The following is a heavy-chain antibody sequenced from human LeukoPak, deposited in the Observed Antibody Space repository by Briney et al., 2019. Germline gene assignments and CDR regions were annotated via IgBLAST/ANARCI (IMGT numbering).Heavy chain of an antibody. V-gene: IGHV3-7*03. CDR2: IKQDGSEK. J-gene: IGHJ4*02. D-gene: IGHD2-2*01. CDR3: ASVRSSTSPIDY. Sequence: PGGSLRLSCEASGFTFSSYWMSWVRQAPGKGLEWVANIKQDGSEKYYVDSVKGRFTISRDNAKNSLYLQMNSLRAEDTAVYYCASVRSSTSPIDYWGQGTLVTVSS. CDR1: GFTFSSYW.